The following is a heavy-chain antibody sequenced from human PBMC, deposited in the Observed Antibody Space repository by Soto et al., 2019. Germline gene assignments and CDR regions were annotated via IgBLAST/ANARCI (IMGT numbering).Heavy chain of an antibody. J-gene: IGHJ5*02. CDR3: ARDAYYYGSESPREGWFDP. Sequence: PGGSLRLSCAASGFTFSSYSMNWVRQAPGKGLEWVSSISSSSSYIYYADSVKGRFTISRDNAKNSLYLQMNSLRAEDTAVYYCARDAYYYGSESPREGWFDPWGQGTLVTVSS. CDR2: ISSSSSYI. CDR1: GFTFSSYS. V-gene: IGHV3-21*01. D-gene: IGHD3-10*01.